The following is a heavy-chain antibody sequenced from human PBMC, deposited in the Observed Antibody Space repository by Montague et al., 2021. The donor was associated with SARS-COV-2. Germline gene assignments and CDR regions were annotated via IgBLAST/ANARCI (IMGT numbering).Heavy chain of an antibody. CDR2: ISSSSSYI. Sequence: SLRLSCAASGFTFSSYSMNWVRQAPGKGLEWVSSISSSSSYIYYADSVKGRFTISRDNSENTLYLQMNSLRGEDTAVYYCARDAHSSSWPIDYWGQGTLVTVSS. D-gene: IGHD6-13*01. V-gene: IGHV3-21*01. CDR3: ARDAHSSSWPIDY. J-gene: IGHJ4*02. CDR1: GFTFSSYS.